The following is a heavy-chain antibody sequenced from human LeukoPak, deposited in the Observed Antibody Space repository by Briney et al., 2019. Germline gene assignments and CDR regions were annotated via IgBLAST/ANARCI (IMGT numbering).Heavy chain of an antibody. CDR2: IYYSGNA. CDR3: AGLAAGRAFLEY. V-gene: IGHV4-39*01. D-gene: IGHD6-13*01. CDR1: GGSISSSSYY. J-gene: IGHJ4*02. Sequence: PSETLSLTCTVSGGSISSSSYYWGWIRQPPGKGLEWIGSIYYSGNAYYNPSLKSRVTISVDTSKNHFSLKLSSVTAADTAVYYCAGLAAGRAFLEYWGQGTLVTVSS.